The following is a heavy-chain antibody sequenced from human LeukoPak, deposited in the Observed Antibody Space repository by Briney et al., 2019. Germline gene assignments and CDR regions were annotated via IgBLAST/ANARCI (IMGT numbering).Heavy chain of an antibody. CDR1: GFTFSSYA. Sequence: TGGSLRLSCAASGFTFSSYAMHWVRQAPGKGLEYVSAISSNGGSTYYANSVKGRFTISRDNSKNTLYLQMGSLRAEDMAVYYCARIDTAMAFDCWGQGTLVTVSS. V-gene: IGHV3-64*01. D-gene: IGHD5-18*01. CDR2: ISSNGGST. J-gene: IGHJ4*02. CDR3: ARIDTAMAFDC.